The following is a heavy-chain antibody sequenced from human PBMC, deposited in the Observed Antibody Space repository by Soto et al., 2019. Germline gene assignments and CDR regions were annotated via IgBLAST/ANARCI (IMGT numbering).Heavy chain of an antibody. D-gene: IGHD6-19*01. CDR1: GFTFSSYA. CDR3: ARTGDSNSSGWYNWFDP. V-gene: IGHV3-30-3*01. Sequence: QVQLVESGGGVVQPGRSLRLSCAASGFTFSSYAMHWVRQAPGKGLELVAVISYDGSNKYYADSVKGRFTISRDNSKNPLYLHMNSLRAEDTAVYYCARTGDSNSSGWYNWFDPWGQGTLVTVSS. J-gene: IGHJ5*02. CDR2: ISYDGSNK.